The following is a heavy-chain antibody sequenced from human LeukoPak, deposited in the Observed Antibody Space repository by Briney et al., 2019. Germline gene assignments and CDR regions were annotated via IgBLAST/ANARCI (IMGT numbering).Heavy chain of an antibody. V-gene: IGHV3-20*04. Sequence: GGSLRLFCAASGFTFDDYGMSWVRQAPGKGLEWVSGINWNGGSTGYADSVKGRFTISRDNAKNSLYLQMNSLRAEDTALYYCARRIAAYYYMDVWGKGTTVTVSS. J-gene: IGHJ6*03. CDR3: ARRIAAYYYMDV. CDR2: INWNGGST. D-gene: IGHD6-13*01. CDR1: GFTFDDYG.